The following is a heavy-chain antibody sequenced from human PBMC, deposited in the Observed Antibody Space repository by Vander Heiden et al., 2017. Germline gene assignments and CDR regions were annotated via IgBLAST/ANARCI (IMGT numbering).Heavy chain of an antibody. J-gene: IGHJ4*02. CDR1: GFTFDDYA. Sequence: EVQLLESGGGLVQPGRSLRLSCAASGFTFDDYAMHWVRQAPGKGLEWVSGISWNSGSIGYADSVKGRFTISRDNAKNSLYLQMNSLRAEDTALYYCAKDTYYYGSGSPDYWGQGTLVTVSS. D-gene: IGHD3-10*01. CDR3: AKDTYYYGSGSPDY. V-gene: IGHV3-9*01. CDR2: ISWNSGSI.